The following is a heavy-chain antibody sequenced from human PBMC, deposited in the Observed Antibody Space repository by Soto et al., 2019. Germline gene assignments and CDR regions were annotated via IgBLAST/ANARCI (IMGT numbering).Heavy chain of an antibody. Sequence: EVQLVESGGGLVKPGGSLRLSCAASGFTFSSYSMNWVRQAPGKGLEWVSSIRSSSSYIYYADSVKSRFTISRDNATNSLYLQMISLRAEETSVYYWARVMYYYDSSGYPYWGQGTLVTVSS. CDR2: IRSSSSYI. D-gene: IGHD3-22*01. J-gene: IGHJ4*02. CDR1: GFTFSSYS. CDR3: ARVMYYYDSSGYPY. V-gene: IGHV3-21*01.